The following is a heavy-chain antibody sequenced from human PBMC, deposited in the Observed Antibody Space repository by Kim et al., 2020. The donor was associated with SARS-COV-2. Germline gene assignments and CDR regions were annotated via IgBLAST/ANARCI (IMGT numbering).Heavy chain of an antibody. D-gene: IGHD5-12*01. J-gene: IGHJ6*02. CDR2: IYPGDSDT. Sequence: GESLKISCKGSGYSFTSYWIGWVRQMPGKGLEWMGIIYPGDSDTRYSPSFQGQVTISADKSISTAYLQWSSLKASDTAMYYCARHLYSGYDFDYYYGMDVWGQGTTVTVSS. CDR1: GYSFTSYW. V-gene: IGHV5-51*01. CDR3: ARHLYSGYDFDYYYGMDV.